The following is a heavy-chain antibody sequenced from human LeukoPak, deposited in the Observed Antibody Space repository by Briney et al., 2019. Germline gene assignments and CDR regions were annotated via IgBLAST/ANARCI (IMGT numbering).Heavy chain of an antibody. V-gene: IGHV1-46*01. J-gene: IGHJ6*03. CDR2: INPSSDSV. CDR1: GYTLTELS. CDR3: ARDLRSYFYYMDV. Sequence: ASVKVSCKVSGYTLTELSMHWVRQAPGQGLEWMGMINPSSDSVSYAQKFQGRVTMTRDMSTSTVYMELSSLRSEDTAVYYCARDLRSYFYYMDVWGNGTTVTVSS. D-gene: IGHD2-15*01.